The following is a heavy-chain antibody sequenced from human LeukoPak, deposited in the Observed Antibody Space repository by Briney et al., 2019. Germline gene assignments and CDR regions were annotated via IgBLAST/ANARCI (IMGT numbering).Heavy chain of an antibody. CDR1: GDSVSSNSAA. V-gene: IGHV6-1*01. D-gene: IGHD3-10*01. J-gene: IGHJ3*02. Sequence: SQTLSLTCAISGDSVSSNSAAWNWIRQSPSRGLEWLGRTYYRSKWYNDYAVSVKSRITINPDTSKNQFSLQLNSVTPEDTAVYYCARAVLWFGESSDAFDIWGQGTMVTVSS. CDR3: ARAVLWFGESSDAFDI. CDR2: TYYRSKWYN.